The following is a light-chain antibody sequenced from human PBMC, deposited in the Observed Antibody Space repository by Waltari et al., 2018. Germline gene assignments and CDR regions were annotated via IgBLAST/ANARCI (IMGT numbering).Light chain of an antibody. V-gene: IGKV2-30*02. CDR3: MQGTRWPYT. J-gene: IGKJ2*01. CDR1: QSLVPVDGNTY. CDR2: WVF. Sequence: VMTQSPVSLSVTLGQAASISCKSSQSLVPVDGNTYLNWFHQRPGQSPRRLIYWVFNRDSGVPDRFSGSGSGTDFTLRISRVEAEDVGVYYCMQGTRWPYTFGQVTQLDIK.